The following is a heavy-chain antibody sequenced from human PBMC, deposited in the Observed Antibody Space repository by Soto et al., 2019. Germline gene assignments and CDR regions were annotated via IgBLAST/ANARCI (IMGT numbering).Heavy chain of an antibody. CDR1: GGSISSYY. Sequence: SETLSLTCTVSGGSISSYYWSWIRQPPGKGLEWIGYIYYSGSTNYNPSLKSRVTISVDTSKNQFSLKLSSVTAADTAVYYCARERGRSNPNYYYYMDVWGKGTTVTVSS. V-gene: IGHV4-59*01. D-gene: IGHD3-16*01. CDR2: IYYSGST. CDR3: ARERGRSNPNYYYYMDV. J-gene: IGHJ6*03.